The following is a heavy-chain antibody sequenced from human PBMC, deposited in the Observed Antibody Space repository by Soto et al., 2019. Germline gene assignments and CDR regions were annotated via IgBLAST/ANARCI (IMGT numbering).Heavy chain of an antibody. D-gene: IGHD3-9*01. V-gene: IGHV4-31*03. Sequence: PSDTLSLTCTVSGGTIRSGGHYWSWIRQVPGKGLQWMGYIHYSGTTYSNPSLKSRLSISVDKSKNQFSLRLSSVTAADTAVYYCARMPYYDFLTGNIGDYYYGVAVWGQGTPVTVSS. CDR3: ARMPYYDFLTGNIGDYYYGVAV. CDR2: IHYSGTT. J-gene: IGHJ6*02. CDR1: GGTIRSGGHY.